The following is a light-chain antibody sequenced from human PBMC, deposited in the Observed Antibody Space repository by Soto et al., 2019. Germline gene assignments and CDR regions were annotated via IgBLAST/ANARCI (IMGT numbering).Light chain of an antibody. Sequence: EIVLTQSPGTLSLFPGERATLSCRASQSASSSYLAWYQQKPGQAPRLLIYGASSRATGIPDRFSGSGSGTDFTLTISRLEPEDFAVYYCHQYGSSPSYTFGQGTKLEIK. CDR3: HQYGSSPSYT. CDR1: QSASSSY. J-gene: IGKJ2*01. V-gene: IGKV3-20*01. CDR2: GAS.